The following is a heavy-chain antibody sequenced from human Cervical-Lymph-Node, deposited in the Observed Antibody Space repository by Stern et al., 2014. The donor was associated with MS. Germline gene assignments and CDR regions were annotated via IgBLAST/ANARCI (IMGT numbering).Heavy chain of an antibody. V-gene: IGHV3-7*01. Sequence: EVQLVESGGGLVQPGGSLRLSCAASGFRFVNYWMTWLRQTPGKGLEWVANINEDGTENHYVDSVKGRLTISRDNAKKSLYLQMNSLRVEDTAVYYCARDLRVFDLWGPGTRVTVSS. CDR2: INEDGTEN. J-gene: IGHJ3*01. D-gene: IGHD3-16*01. CDR3: ARDLRVFDL. CDR1: GFRFVNYW.